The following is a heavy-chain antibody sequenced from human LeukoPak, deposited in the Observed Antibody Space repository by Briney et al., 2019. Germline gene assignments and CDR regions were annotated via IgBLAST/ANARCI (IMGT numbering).Heavy chain of an antibody. CDR2: IYSGDRT. Sequence: GGSLRLSCAASGSSVNNLYMSWVRQAPGKGLEWVSVIYSGDRTYYADSVKGRFTISRDTSKNTVYLQMNSLRPEETAVYYCARDGEYSYGYGFDYWGQGTLVTVSS. D-gene: IGHD5-18*01. V-gene: IGHV3-66*01. CDR1: GSSVNNLY. J-gene: IGHJ4*02. CDR3: ARDGEYSYGYGFDY.